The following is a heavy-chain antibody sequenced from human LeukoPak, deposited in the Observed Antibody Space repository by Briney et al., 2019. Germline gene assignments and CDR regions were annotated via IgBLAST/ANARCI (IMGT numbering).Heavy chain of an antibody. CDR2: ISGSGGST. D-gene: IGHD2-2*01. CDR3: AKDQVRAPAADYYYGMDV. J-gene: IGHJ6*02. V-gene: IGHV3-23*01. Sequence: GGSLRLSCAASGFTFSSYAMSWVRQAPGKGLEWVSAISGSGGSTYYADSVEGRFTISRDNSKNTLYLQMNSLRAEDTAVYYCAKDQVRAPAADYYYGMDVWGQGTTVTVSS. CDR1: GFTFSSYA.